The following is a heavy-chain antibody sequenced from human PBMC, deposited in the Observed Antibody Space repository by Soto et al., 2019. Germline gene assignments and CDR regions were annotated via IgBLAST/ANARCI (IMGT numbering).Heavy chain of an antibody. V-gene: IGHV1-69*01. CDR3: ARERGGLVVVPAAMEGYFDY. CDR2: IIPIFGTA. Sequence: QVQLVQSGAEVKKPGSSVKVSCKASGGTFSSYAISWVRQAPGQGLEWMGGIIPIFGTANYAQKFQGRVTITADESTSTAYMELSSLRSEDTAVYYCARERGGLVVVPAAMEGYFDYCGQGTLVTVSS. J-gene: IGHJ4*02. CDR1: GGTFSSYA. D-gene: IGHD2-2*01.